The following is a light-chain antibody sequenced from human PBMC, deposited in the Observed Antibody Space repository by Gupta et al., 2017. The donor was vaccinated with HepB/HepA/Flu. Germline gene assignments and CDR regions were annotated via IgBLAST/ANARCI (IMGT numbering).Light chain of an antibody. J-gene: IGKJ1*01. CDR3: QQTNRVHRPLT. V-gene: IGKV1-39*01. Sequence: DIQLPQSPSSLSASVGDRVTITRRARQSIINYLNWYQKKPGEAPKLLIYAASNWQRGGISSFSGSRGGTDHILTIISRQPEDFEAYYCQQTNRVHRPLTFGQGTKVEIK. CDR1: QSIINY. CDR2: AAS.